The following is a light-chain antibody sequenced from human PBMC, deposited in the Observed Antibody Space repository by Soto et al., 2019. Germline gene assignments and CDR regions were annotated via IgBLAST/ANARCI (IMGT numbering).Light chain of an antibody. J-gene: IGLJ1*01. CDR3: SSYTTTNTLV. V-gene: IGLV2-14*01. Sequence: QSALTQHASVSGSPGQSITISCTGTSSDVGAYRYVSWYQQHPGKAPKLIIYEVSNRPSGVSNRFSGSKSGNTASLTVSELQAEDEADYYCSSYTTTNTLVFGTGTKVTVL. CDR2: EVS. CDR1: SSDVGAYRY.